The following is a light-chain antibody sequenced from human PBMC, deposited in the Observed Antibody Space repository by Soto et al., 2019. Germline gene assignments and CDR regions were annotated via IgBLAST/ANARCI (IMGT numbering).Light chain of an antibody. CDR1: RSVSSRY. Sequence: EIVLTQSPGTLSLSPGERATLSCRASRSVSSRYLAWYQQKRGQASRLLIYGASSRATGIPDMFSGSGSVTDFSLTTSGLEPEDVAADYCHQYDTSPYTFGQGTKVEIK. V-gene: IGKV3-20*01. J-gene: IGKJ2*01. CDR2: GAS. CDR3: HQYDTSPYT.